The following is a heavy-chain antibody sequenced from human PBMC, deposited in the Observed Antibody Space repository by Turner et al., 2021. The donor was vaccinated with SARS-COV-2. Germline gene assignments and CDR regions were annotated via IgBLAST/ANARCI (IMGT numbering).Heavy chain of an antibody. Sequence: GESGGGVVQPGRSPRLSCAASGFTFSSYGMHWVRQAPGKGLEWVAVIWYDGSNKYYADSVEGRFTISRDNSKNTLYLQMNSLRAEDTAVYYCARDDLDPDYGFHFDYWGQGTLVTVSS. V-gene: IGHV3-33*01. D-gene: IGHD4-17*01. CDR2: IWYDGSNK. CDR1: GFTFSSYG. CDR3: ARDDLDPDYGFHFDY. J-gene: IGHJ4*02.